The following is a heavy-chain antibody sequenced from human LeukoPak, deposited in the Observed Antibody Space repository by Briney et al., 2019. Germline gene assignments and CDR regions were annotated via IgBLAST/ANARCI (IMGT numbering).Heavy chain of an antibody. D-gene: IGHD2-2*01. CDR2: IIPIFGTA. J-gene: IGHJ6*03. V-gene: IGHV1-69*05. CDR3: ARGTDCSSTSCYSRPWRYYYYYMDV. Sequence: GSSVKVSCKASGGTFSSYAISWVRQAPGQGLEWMGGIIPIFGTANYAQKFQGRVTITTDESTSTAYMELSSLRSEDTAVYYCARGTDCSSTSCYSRPWRYYYYYMDVWGKGTTVTVSS. CDR1: GGTFSSYA.